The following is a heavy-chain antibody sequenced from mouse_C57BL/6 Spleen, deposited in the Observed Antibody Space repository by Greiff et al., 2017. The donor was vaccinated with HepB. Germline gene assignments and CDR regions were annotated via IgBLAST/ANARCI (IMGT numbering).Heavy chain of an antibody. Sequence: VQLQQPGAELVMPGASVKLSCKASGYTFTSYWMHWVKQRPGQGIEWIGEIDPSDSYTNYNQKFKGKSTLTVDKSSSTAYMQLSSLTSEDSAVDYCARSAVGAMDCWGQGTSVTVSS. D-gene: IGHD1-1*01. CDR2: IDPSDSYT. CDR1: GYTFTSYW. J-gene: IGHJ4*01. CDR3: ARSAVGAMDC. V-gene: IGHV1-69*01.